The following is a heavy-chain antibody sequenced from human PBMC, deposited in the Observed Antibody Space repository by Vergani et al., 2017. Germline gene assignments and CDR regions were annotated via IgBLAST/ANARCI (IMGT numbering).Heavy chain of an antibody. CDR3: AREDIAAAGHDAFDI. D-gene: IGHD6-13*01. CDR1: GGSISSGGYY. J-gene: IGHJ3*02. CDR2: IYYSGST. Sequence: QVQLQESGPGLVKPSQTLSLTCTVSGGSISSGGYYWSWIRQHPGKGLEWIGYIYYSGSTNYNPSLKSRVTISVDTSKNQFSLKLSSVTAADTAVYYCAREDIAAAGHDAFDIWGQGTMVTVSS. V-gene: IGHV4-31*03.